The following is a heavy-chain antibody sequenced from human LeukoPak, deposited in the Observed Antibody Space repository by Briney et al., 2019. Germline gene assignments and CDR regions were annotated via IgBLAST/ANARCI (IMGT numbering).Heavy chain of an antibody. V-gene: IGHV1-69*13. CDR2: IIPIFGTA. J-gene: IGHJ6*03. D-gene: IGHD3-10*01. CDR3: AIAANGRIGSGSYLSNYYYYYYMDV. Sequence: ASVKVSCKASGGTFSSYAISWVRQAPGQGLEWMGGIIPIFGTANYAQKFQGRVTITADETTSTAYMELSSLRSEDTAVYYCAIAANGRIGSGSYLSNYYYYYYMDVWGKGTTVTISS. CDR1: GGTFSSYA.